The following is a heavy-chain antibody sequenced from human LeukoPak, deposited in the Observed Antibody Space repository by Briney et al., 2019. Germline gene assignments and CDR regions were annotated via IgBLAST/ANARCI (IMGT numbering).Heavy chain of an antibody. J-gene: IGHJ4*02. CDR2: ISGSGGST. CDR3: ANLYYYGSGSHSSRGY. CDR1: GFTFSSYG. Sequence: GGSLRLSCAASGFTFSSYGMSWVRQAPGKGLEWVSAISGSGGSTYYADSVKGRFTISRDNSKNTLYLQMNSLRAEDTAVYYCANLYYYGSGSHSSRGYRGQGTLVTVSS. V-gene: IGHV3-23*01. D-gene: IGHD3-10*01.